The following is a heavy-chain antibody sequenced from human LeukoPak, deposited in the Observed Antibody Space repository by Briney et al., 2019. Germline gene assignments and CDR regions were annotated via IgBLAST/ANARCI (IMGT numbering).Heavy chain of an antibody. CDR1: GFTFSSYA. CDR3: AKDTYYYGSGSYQDY. J-gene: IGHJ4*02. Sequence: GGSLRLSCAASGFTFSSYAMSWVRQAPGKGLEWVSAISGSGGSTYYADSVKGRFTISRDNSKNTLYLKMNSLRAEDTAVYYCAKDTYYYGSGSYQDYWGQGTLVTASS. D-gene: IGHD3-10*01. V-gene: IGHV3-23*01. CDR2: ISGSGGST.